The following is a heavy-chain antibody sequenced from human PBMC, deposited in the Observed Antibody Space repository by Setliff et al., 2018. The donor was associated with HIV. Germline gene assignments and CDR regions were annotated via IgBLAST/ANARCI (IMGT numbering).Heavy chain of an antibody. V-gene: IGHV1-3*03. CDR3: ARFRKFQLVGALDY. J-gene: IGHJ4*02. CDR1: GYTFTSYA. D-gene: IGHD1-26*01. Sequence: ASVKVSCKASGYTFTSYAMHWVRQAPGQRLEWMGWINAGNGNTKYSQEFQGRVTITRDTSAGTAYMELSSLRSEDMAVYYCARFRKFQLVGALDYWGQGTLVTVSS. CDR2: INAGNGNT.